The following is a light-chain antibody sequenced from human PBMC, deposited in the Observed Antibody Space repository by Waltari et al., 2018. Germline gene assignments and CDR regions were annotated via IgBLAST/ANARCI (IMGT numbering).Light chain of an antibody. Sequence: QLTQSPSSLSASVGDRVAITCRASQTITTYLAWYQQKPGKAPKLLIHSTSTLETGVPSRFSGSGSGTDFTLTISSLQPEDFATYYCQQLNNYPLTFGGGTTVEIK. J-gene: IGKJ4*01. CDR3: QQLNNYPLT. CDR1: QTITTY. V-gene: IGKV1-9*01. CDR2: STS.